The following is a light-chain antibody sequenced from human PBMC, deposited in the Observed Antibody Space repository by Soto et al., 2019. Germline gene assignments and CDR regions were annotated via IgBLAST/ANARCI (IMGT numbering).Light chain of an antibody. V-gene: IGKV1-39*01. CDR3: QQSYSTTWT. CDR1: QGISTY. CDR2: AAS. J-gene: IGKJ1*01. Sequence: DIQMTQSPSALSASVGDSFTMTCLASQGISTYLNWYLQKPGKAPKLLSYAASSLQSGVPSRFSGSGSETDFTLTISSLQPEDFATYSCQQSYSTTWTFGQGTKVDI.